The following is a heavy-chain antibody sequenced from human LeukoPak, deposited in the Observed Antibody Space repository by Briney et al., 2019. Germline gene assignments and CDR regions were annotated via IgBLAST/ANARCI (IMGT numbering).Heavy chain of an antibody. CDR3: ARNIVGAPGGY. CDR1: GFTFSSYS. V-gene: IGHV3-21*01. D-gene: IGHD1-26*01. CDR2: ISSSSGYI. J-gene: IGHJ4*02. Sequence: GGSLRLSCAASGFTFSSYSMNWVRQAPGKGLEWVSSISSSSGYIYYADSVKGRFTISRDNAKNSLYLQMNSLRAEDTAVYYCARNIVGAPGGYWGQGTLVTVSS.